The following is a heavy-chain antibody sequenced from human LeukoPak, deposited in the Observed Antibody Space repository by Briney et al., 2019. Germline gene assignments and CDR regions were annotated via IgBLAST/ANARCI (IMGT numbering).Heavy chain of an antibody. CDR2: ISWKSGGI. Sequence: GRSLRLSCAASGFTFDDYAMHWVRQGPGKGLEWVSGISWKSGGIGYADSVKGRFTISRDNAKNSLYLQMNSPRPEDTALYYCAKGVTAAGTNYFDYWGQGTLVTVSS. CDR1: GFTFDDYA. J-gene: IGHJ4*02. V-gene: IGHV3-9*01. CDR3: AKGVTAAGTNYFDY. D-gene: IGHD6-13*01.